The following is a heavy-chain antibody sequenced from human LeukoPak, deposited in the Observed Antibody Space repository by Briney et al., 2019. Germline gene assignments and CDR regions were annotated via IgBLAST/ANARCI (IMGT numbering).Heavy chain of an antibody. J-gene: IGHJ4*02. V-gene: IGHV4-31*03. CDR2: IYYSGST. CDR1: GGSISSGGYY. CDR3: ARGDPNVDY. Sequence: PSETLSLTCTVSGGSISSGGYYWGWIRQHPGKGLEYIVYIYYSGSTYYNPSLKSRVTISADTSKNQFSLRLNSVTAADTAVYYCARGDPNVDYWGQGTLVTVSS.